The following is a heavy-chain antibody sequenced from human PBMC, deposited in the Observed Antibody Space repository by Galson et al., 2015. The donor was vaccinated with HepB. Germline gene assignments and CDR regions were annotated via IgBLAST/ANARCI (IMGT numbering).Heavy chain of an antibody. D-gene: IGHD2-15*01. V-gene: IGHV4-34*01. Sequence: SESLSLTCDVSGGSLDVLHWAWIRQSPGKGLEWLGEVTYGGIPKYNPSLASRVPISVDSSKNQISLRLTFLTTADSSVYFCARGGLMSYCSPTTCYPPYYYRLDFWGQGTTVSVS. CDR3: ARGGLMSYCSPTTCYPPYYYRLDF. J-gene: IGHJ6*02. CDR2: VTYGGIP. CDR1: GGSLDVLH.